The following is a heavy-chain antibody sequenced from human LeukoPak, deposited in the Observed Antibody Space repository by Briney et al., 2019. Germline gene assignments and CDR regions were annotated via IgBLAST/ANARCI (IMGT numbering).Heavy chain of an antibody. J-gene: IGHJ4*02. CDR1: GFSFSRFS. Sequence: GGSLRLSCAASGFSFSRFSMNWVRQAPGKGLEWVSSISSSGSSTYYADSVKDRFTISRDNAKNTLYLQMNSLRAEDTAVYYCSGAHYSSGWHYFDYWGQGTLVTVSS. D-gene: IGHD4-11*01. CDR3: SGAHYSSGWHYFDY. V-gene: IGHV3-21*01. CDR2: ISSSGSST.